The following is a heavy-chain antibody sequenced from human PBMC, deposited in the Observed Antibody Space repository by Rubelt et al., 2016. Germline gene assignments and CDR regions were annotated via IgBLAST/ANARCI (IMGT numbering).Heavy chain of an antibody. Sequence: QVQLQQWGAGLLKPSETLSLTCAVYGGSFSGYYWSWIRQPPGKGLEWIGEINHSGSTNYNRSLKSWVTQSVDTSKYQLSLKLSLVTAADPPGYYCARRRGVVVVPAAMNGGPPDYWGQGTLVTVSS. D-gene: IGHD2-2*01. J-gene: IGHJ4*02. CDR3: ARRRGVVVVPAAMNGGPPDY. CDR1: GGSFSGYY. V-gene: IGHV4-34*01. CDR2: INHSGST.